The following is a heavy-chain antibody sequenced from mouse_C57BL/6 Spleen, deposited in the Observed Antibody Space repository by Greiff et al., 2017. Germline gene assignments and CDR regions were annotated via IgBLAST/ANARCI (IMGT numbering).Heavy chain of an antibody. J-gene: IGHJ4*01. CDR1: GFTFSSYA. CDR3: ARERELGAMDY. Sequence: EVKVVESGGGLVKPGGSLKLSCAASGFTFSSYAMSWVRQTPEKRLEWVATISDCGSYTYYPDNVKGRFTISRDNANNNLYLHISHLKSEDTALYYWARERELGAMDYWGQGTSVTVSS. V-gene: IGHV5-4*01. D-gene: IGHD4-1*01. CDR2: ISDCGSYT.